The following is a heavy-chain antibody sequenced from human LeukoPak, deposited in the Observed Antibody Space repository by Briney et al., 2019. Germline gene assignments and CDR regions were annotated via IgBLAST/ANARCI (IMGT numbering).Heavy chain of an antibody. CDR3: ARGLAAAGKRRFDP. Sequence: SETLSLTCAVYGGSFSGYYWSWIRQPPGKGLEWIGEINHSGSTYYNQSLKSRVTISVDTSKNQFSLKLSSVTAADTAVYYCARGLAAAGKRRFDPWGQGTLVTVSS. J-gene: IGHJ5*02. D-gene: IGHD6-13*01. CDR1: GGSFSGYY. CDR2: INHSGST. V-gene: IGHV4-34*01.